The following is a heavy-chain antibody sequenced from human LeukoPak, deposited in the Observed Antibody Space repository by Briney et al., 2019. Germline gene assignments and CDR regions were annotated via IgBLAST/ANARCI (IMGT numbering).Heavy chain of an antibody. Sequence: PSETLSLTCTVSGGSISSGDYYWSWIRQPPGKGLEWIGYIYYSGSTYYNPSLKSRVTISVDTSKNQFSLKLSSVTAADTAVYYCASTDSSGYFFDYWGQGTLVTVSS. CDR1: GGSISSGDYY. CDR3: ASTDSSGYFFDY. V-gene: IGHV4-30-4*01. J-gene: IGHJ4*02. CDR2: IYYSGST. D-gene: IGHD3-22*01.